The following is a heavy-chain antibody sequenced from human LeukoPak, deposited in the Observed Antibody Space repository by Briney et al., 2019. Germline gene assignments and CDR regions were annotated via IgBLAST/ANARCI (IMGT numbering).Heavy chain of an antibody. V-gene: IGHV4-59*12. CDR2: IYYSGST. CDR1: GGSISSYY. J-gene: IGHJ3*02. Sequence: SETLSLTCTVSGGSISSYYWSWIRQPPGKGLEWIGNIYYSGSTNYNPSLKSRVTMSVDTSKNQFSLKLSSVTAADTAVYYWGRDQYNWNDAASDSCDIWGRGTMVTVSS. D-gene: IGHD1-1*01. CDR3: GRDQYNWNDAASDSCDI.